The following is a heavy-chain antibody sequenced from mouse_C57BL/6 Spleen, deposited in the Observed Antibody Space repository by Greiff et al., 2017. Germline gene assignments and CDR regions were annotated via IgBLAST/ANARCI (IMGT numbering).Heavy chain of an antibody. CDR1: GYSFTSYY. V-gene: IGHV1-66*01. Sequence: VQLQQSGPELVKPGASVKISCKASGYSFTSYYIHWVKQRPGQGLEWIGWIYPGSGNTKYNEKFKGKATLTADTSSSTAYMQLSSLTSEDSAVYYCARGGDYYGSSLFADWGQGTLVTVAA. D-gene: IGHD1-1*01. CDR3: ARGGDYYGSSLFAD. J-gene: IGHJ3*01. CDR2: IYPGSGNT.